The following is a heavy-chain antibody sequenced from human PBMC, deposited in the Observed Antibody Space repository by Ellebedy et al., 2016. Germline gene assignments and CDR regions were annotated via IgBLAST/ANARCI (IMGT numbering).Heavy chain of an antibody. CDR2: IYHSGST. J-gene: IGHJ1*01. CDR1: GDSISSSSYY. CDR3: ARGAISSSWYSWRYFQH. V-gene: IGHV4-39*01. D-gene: IGHD6-13*01. Sequence: SETLSLTXTVSGDSISSSSYYWGWIRQPPGKGLEWIGSIYHSGSTSYNPSLKSRVTISVDTSKKQFSLKLSSVTAADTAVYYCARGAISSSWYSWRYFQHWGQGTLVTVSS.